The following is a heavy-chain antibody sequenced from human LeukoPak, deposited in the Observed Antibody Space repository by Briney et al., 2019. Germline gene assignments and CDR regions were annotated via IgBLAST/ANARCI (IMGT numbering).Heavy chain of an antibody. CDR1: GASISSYY. Sequence: PSETLSLTCTVSGASISSYYWSWIRQPPGKGLEWIGDIYTSETTNFNPALRSRVTISIDTSKNQVSLRLSSVTAADTALYYCARHRSPSSLSFFDIWGQGMLVIVSS. V-gene: IGHV4-4*09. CDR2: IYTSETT. D-gene: IGHD2-2*01. J-gene: IGHJ4*02. CDR3: ARHRSPSSLSFFDI.